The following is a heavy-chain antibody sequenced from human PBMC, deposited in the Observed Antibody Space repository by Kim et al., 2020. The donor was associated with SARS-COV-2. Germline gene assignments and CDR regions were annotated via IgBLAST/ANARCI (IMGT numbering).Heavy chain of an antibody. CDR2: TYYRSKWYN. J-gene: IGHJ4*02. Sequence: QTLSLTCAISGDSVSSNSAAWNWIRQSPSRGLEWLGRTYYRSKWYNDYAVSVKSRITINPDTSKNQFSLQLNSVTPEDTAVYYCVRDLTWIQWDYFDYWGQGTLVTVSS. V-gene: IGHV6-1*01. CDR1: GDSVSSNSAA. CDR3: VRDLTWIQWDYFDY. D-gene: IGHD5-12*01.